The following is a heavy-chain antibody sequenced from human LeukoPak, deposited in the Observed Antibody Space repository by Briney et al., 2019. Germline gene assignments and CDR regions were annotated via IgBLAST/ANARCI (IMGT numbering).Heavy chain of an antibody. Sequence: PGGSLRLPCAASGFNFSSYWMSWVRQAQGKGLEWVANIKQDGSEKYYVDSVNGRFPISRDNATNALYLQMNSVRAEDTAVYYYARDFQLLWCGEYYFEYGGQGSLVTV. CDR1: GFNFSSYW. J-gene: IGHJ4*02. CDR2: IKQDGSEK. D-gene: IGHD3-10*01. V-gene: IGHV3-7*01. CDR3: ARDFQLLWCGEYYFEY.